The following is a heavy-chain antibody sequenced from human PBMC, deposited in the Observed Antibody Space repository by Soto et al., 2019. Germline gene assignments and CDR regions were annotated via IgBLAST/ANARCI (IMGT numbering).Heavy chain of an antibody. CDR2: IIPIFGTA. J-gene: IGHJ6*02. CDR1: GGTFSSYA. CDR3: ASSNYGQYYYYYYGMDV. Sequence: SVKVSCKASGGTFSSYAISWVRQAPGQGLEWMGGIIPIFGTANYAQKFQGRVTITADESTSTAYMELSSLRSEDTAVYYCASSNYGQYYYYYYGMDVWGQGTTVTVSS. V-gene: IGHV1-69*13. D-gene: IGHD4-4*01.